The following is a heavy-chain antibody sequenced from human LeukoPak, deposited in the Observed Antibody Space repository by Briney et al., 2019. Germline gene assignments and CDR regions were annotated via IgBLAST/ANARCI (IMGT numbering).Heavy chain of an antibody. J-gene: IGHJ4*02. V-gene: IGHV3-30*03. CDR1: GFTFSSYG. Sequence: GGSLRLSCTASGFTFSSYGMHWVRQAPGKGLEWVAVISYDGSNKYYADSVKGRFTISRDNSKNTLYLQMNSLRAEDTAVYYCASSHYYDSSGYYYVLSPDRPGSGYYFDYWGQGTLVTVSS. D-gene: IGHD3-22*01. CDR3: ASSHYYDSSGYYYVLSPDRPGSGYYFDY. CDR2: ISYDGSNK.